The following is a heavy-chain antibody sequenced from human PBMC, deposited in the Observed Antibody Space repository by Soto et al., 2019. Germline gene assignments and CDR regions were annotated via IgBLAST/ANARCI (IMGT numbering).Heavy chain of an antibody. D-gene: IGHD2-15*01. J-gene: IGHJ3*02. CDR3: AREPRQCRGGSCSITGDAYDI. Sequence: ESGGGLVQPGGSLRLSCTASGFIVSDTYVNWLRQAPGKGLEWVSVISNRGDTHYADSVRGRFSLSRDISDNTLHLQMNNLRVEDTAVYYCAREPRQCRGGSCSITGDAYDIWGQGTMVTVSS. CDR1: GFIVSDTY. CDR2: ISNRGDT. V-gene: IGHV3-66*01.